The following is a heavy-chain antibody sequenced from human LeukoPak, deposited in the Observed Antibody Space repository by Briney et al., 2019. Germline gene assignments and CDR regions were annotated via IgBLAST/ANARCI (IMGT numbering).Heavy chain of an antibody. J-gene: IGHJ6*02. V-gene: IGHV3-23*01. D-gene: IGHD3-10*01. CDR3: AKRGSGPFFMDV. CDR2: ITGAGSTT. Sequence: GSLRLSCAASGFAFCNYAMSWVRQDPGRGLEWVSSITGAGSTTYYPESVKGRFTISRDNSKNTLYLQMNSLRAEDTAVYYCAKRGSGPFFMDVWGQGTTVTVSS. CDR1: GFAFCNYA.